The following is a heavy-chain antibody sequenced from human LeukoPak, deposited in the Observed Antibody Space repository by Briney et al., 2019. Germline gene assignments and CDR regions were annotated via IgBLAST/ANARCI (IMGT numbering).Heavy chain of an antibody. CDR3: ARDDYYGSGSYKPPDY. CDR1: GFTFSSYS. D-gene: IGHD3-10*01. V-gene: IGHV3-48*01. Sequence: GGSLRLSCAASGFTFSSYSMNWVRQAPGKGLEWGSYISSSSSTIYYADSVKGRFTISRDNAKNSLYLQMNSLRAEDTAVYYCARDDYYGSGSYKPPDYWGQGTLVTVSS. J-gene: IGHJ4*02. CDR2: ISSSSSTI.